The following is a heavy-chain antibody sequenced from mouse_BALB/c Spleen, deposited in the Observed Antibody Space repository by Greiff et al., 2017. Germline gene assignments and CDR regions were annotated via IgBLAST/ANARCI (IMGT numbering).Heavy chain of an antibody. CDR3: ARDLGRRGAMDY. CDR2: IDTSDSYT. D-gene: IGHD4-1*01. Sequence: QVQLQQPGAELVMPGASVKMSCKASGYTFTDYWMHWVKQRPGQGLEWIGAIDTSDSYTSYNQKFKGKATLTVDESSSTAYMQLSSLTSEDSAVYYCARDLGRRGAMDYWGQGTSFTVSS. J-gene: IGHJ4*01. V-gene: IGHV1-69*01. CDR1: GYTFTDYW.